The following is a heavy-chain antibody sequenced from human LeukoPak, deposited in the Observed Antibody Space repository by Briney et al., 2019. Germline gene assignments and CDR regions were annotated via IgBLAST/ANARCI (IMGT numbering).Heavy chain of an antibody. D-gene: IGHD5-24*01. Sequence: PSETLSLTCSVSGPSLDGNYGSWIRQPPGKGLGWIGYIWLSGSSYNPSLKSRMTMSLDTSRSQVSLKLTSVTAADRAVYYCARDTGDAENVLDFCSGGSLVTVSS. V-gene: IGHV4-59*01. CDR2: IWLSGS. J-gene: IGHJ4*02. CDR1: GPSLDGNY. CDR3: ARDTGDAENVLDF.